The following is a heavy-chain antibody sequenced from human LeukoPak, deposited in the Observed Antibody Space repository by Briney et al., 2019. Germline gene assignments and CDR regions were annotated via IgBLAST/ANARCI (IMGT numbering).Heavy chain of an antibody. CDR3: ARDPYGSGSYHSTLYFDY. D-gene: IGHD3-10*01. CDR2: IYYSGST. J-gene: IGHJ4*02. CDR1: GGSISSSSYY. V-gene: IGHV4-39*07. Sequence: SETLSLTCTVSGGSISSSSYYWGWIRQPPGKGLEWIGSIYYSGSTYYNPSLKSRVTISVDTSKNQFSLKLSSVTAADTAVYYCARDPYGSGSYHSTLYFDYWGQGTLVTVSS.